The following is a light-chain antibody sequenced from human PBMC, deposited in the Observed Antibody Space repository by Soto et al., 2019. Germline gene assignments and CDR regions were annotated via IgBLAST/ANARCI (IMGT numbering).Light chain of an antibody. V-gene: IGKV2-28*01. CDR3: MQALETPGT. CDR2: LGS. Sequence: DIVMTQSPLSLPVTPGEPASISCRSSQSLLYRNGFHYLDWYLQRPGQSPQLLIYLGSNRASGVPDRFSGGGSGTDFTLKISRVEAEDVGVYYCMQALETPGTFGQGTKVEIK. CDR1: QSLLYRNGFHY. J-gene: IGKJ1*01.